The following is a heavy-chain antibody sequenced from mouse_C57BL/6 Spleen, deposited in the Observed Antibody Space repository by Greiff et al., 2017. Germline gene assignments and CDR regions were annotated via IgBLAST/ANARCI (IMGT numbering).Heavy chain of an antibody. J-gene: IGHJ1*03. CDR1: GYTFTSYW. CDR3: ARPNWDRYCDG. Sequence: QVQLQQPGAELVRPGSSVKLSCKSSGYTFTSYWMHWVKQRPIQGLEWICNIAPSVTATHYNQPFQDKATLTVDKSSSTADMHLSSLTSEDSAVYYCARPNWDRYCDGWGTGTTVTVSS. D-gene: IGHD4-1*01. V-gene: IGHV1-52*01. CDR2: IAPSVTAT.